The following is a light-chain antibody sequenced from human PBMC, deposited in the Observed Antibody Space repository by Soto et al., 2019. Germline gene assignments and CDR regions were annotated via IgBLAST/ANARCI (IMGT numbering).Light chain of an antibody. CDR2: WAA. CDR3: QQYYNIPIT. J-gene: IGKJ4*01. CDR1: QPVLFNSNSKNY. Sequence: DIVLTPSADSLAASLRERAPILCKSSQPVLFNSNSKNYLASYQQKPGQHPKLLIYWAAARESGVPDRFSGSGSETNFISTIQSLQAEDVAVYYCQQYYNIPITFGGGTKVDIK. V-gene: IGKV4-1*01.